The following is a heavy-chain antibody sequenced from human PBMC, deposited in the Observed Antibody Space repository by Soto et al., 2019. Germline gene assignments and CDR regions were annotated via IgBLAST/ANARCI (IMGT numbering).Heavy chain of an antibody. CDR2: IYYSGST. CDR3: ARQYDSLTGYYMDV. D-gene: IGHD3-9*01. J-gene: IGHJ6*03. V-gene: IGHV4-59*08. Sequence: QVQLQESGPGLVKPSETLSLTCTVSGGSISSYYWSWIRQPPGKGLEWIGYIYYSGSTNYNPSLKSRVTISVDTSKNQFSLNLSSVTAADTAVYYCARQYDSLTGYYMDVWGKGTTVTVSS. CDR1: GGSISSYY.